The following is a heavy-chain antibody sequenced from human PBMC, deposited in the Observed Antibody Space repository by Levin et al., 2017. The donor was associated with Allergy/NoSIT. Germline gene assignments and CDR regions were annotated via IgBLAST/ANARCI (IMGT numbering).Heavy chain of an antibody. CDR3: ARAFDYARYYFDF. CDR2: IWYIDDMK. J-gene: IGHJ4*02. Sequence: GGSLRLSCDASGFTFKDYDMHWLRQAPGKGLEWVAAIWYIDDMKYYGDSVKGRFSISRDNSKNTVYLQMNSLRAEDTAVYYCARAFDYARYYFDFWGLGTLVTVSS. CDR1: GFTFKDYD. D-gene: IGHD4-17*01. V-gene: IGHV3-33*01.